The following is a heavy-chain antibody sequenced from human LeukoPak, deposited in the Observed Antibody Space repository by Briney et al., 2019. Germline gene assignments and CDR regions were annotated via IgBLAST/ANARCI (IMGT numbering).Heavy chain of an antibody. Sequence: GGSLRLSCGASGFTFRAYAMSWVRQAPGKGLEWVSGISDGGGRTFYAESVKGRFTVSRDNSKNTLYLRMSSLRAEDTAIYYCTKNQILDDTGSWYAYWGQGTLVTVSS. J-gene: IGHJ4*02. D-gene: IGHD6-13*01. CDR1: GFTFRAYA. CDR2: ISDGGGRT. V-gene: IGHV3-23*01. CDR3: TKNQILDDTGSWYAY.